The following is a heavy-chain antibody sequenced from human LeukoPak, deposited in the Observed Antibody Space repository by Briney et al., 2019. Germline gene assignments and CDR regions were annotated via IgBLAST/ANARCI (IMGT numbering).Heavy chain of an antibody. CDR1: GGSFSGYY. Sequence: SETLSLTCAVYGGSFSGYYWSWIRQPPGKGLEWIGEINHSGSTNYNPSLKGRVTISVDTSKNQFSLKLSSVTAADTAVYYCAISIVGAKSPDYWGQGTLVTVSS. CDR2: INHSGST. V-gene: IGHV4-34*01. D-gene: IGHD1-26*01. CDR3: AISIVGAKSPDY. J-gene: IGHJ4*02.